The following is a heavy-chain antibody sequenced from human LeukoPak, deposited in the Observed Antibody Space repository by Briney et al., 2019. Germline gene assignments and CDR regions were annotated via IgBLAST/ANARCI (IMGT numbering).Heavy chain of an antibody. CDR2: IYPGDSET. V-gene: IGHV5-51*01. CDR1: GYSFSTYW. CDR3: ARHGVGISKLGNLFHMDV. D-gene: IGHD1-14*01. Sequence: PGESLKISCKGSGYSFSTYWIGWVRQMPGKGLECMGIIYPGDSETRYSPSFQGQVTISADKSISTAYLQWSSLRASDTALYYCARHGVGISKLGNLFHMDVWGKGTTVTVSS. J-gene: IGHJ6*03.